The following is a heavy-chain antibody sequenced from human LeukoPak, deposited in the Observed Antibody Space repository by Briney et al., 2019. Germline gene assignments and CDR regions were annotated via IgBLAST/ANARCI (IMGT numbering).Heavy chain of an antibody. CDR2: IYHSGST. D-gene: IGHD1-26*01. CDR1: GGSISSSNW. V-gene: IGHV4-4*02. CDR3: ARHVLGATKYFDY. J-gene: IGHJ4*02. Sequence: SGSLSLTCAVSGGSISSSNWWSWVRPPPGKGLEWIGEIYHSGSTNYNPSLKSRVTISVDKSKNQFSLKLSSVTAADTAVYYCARHVLGATKYFDYWGQGTLVTVSS.